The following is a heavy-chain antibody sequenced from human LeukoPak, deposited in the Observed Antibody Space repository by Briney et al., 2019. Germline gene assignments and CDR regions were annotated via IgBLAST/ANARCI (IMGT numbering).Heavy chain of an antibody. CDR2: ISGSGGST. CDR1: GFAFSSYA. J-gene: IGHJ4*02. V-gene: IGHV3-23*01. CDR3: AKDWIVVAGTGNFDY. Sequence: GGSLRLSCAASGFAFSSYAMTWVRQAPGKGLEWVSAISGSGGSTYYADSVKGRFTISRDNSKNTLFLQMNSLRAEDTAVYYCAKDWIVVAGTGNFDYWGQGTLVTVSS. D-gene: IGHD6-19*01.